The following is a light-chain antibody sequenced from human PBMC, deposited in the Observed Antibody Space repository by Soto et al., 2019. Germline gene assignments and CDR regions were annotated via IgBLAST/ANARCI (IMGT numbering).Light chain of an antibody. CDR2: DVS. CDR3: SSYTSSSTVYV. CDR1: SGDVGGYNY. V-gene: IGLV2-14*01. Sequence: VLTPPSPLSGSPGQSITISCPGNSGDVGGYNYVSWYQQHPGKAPKLMIYDVSNRPSGVSNRFSGSKSGNTASLTISGLQAEDEADYYCSSYTSSSTVYVFGTGTKVTVL. J-gene: IGLJ1*01.